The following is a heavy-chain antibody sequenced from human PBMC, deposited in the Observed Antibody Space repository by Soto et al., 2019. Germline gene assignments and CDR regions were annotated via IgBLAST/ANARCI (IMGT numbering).Heavy chain of an antibody. CDR3: ARSPAGIAARLWFDP. D-gene: IGHD6-6*01. CDR2: IYPGDSDT. V-gene: IGHV5-51*01. Sequence: PGESLKLSCKGSGYSFTSYWIGWVRQMPGKGLEWMGIIYPGDSDTRYSPSFQGQVTISADKSISTAYLQWSSLKASDTAMYYCARSPAGIAARLWFDPWGQGTLVTVSS. CDR1: GYSFTSYW. J-gene: IGHJ5*02.